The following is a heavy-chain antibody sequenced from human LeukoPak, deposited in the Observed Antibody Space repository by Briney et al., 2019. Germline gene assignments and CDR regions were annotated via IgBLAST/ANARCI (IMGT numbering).Heavy chain of an antibody. D-gene: IGHD2-2*01. J-gene: IGHJ6*03. CDR3: AKGSTVNYNYYYYYMDV. V-gene: IGHV3-30*04. CDR1: GFTFSSYA. Sequence: PGGSLRLSCAASGFTFSSYAMHWVRQAPGKGLEWVAVISYDGSNKYYADSVKGRFTISRDNSKNTLYLEMNSLRAEDTAVYYCAKGSTVNYNYYYYYMDVWGKGTTVTISS. CDR2: ISYDGSNK.